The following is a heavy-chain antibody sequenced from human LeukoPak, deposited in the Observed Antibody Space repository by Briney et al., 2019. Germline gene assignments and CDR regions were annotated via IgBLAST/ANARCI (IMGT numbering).Heavy chain of an antibody. D-gene: IGHD6-19*01. V-gene: IGHV3-33*01. CDR1: GFTFSSYG. Sequence: PGGSLRRSCAASGFTFSSYGMHWVRQAPGKGLEWVAVIWYDGSNKYYADSAKGRFTISRDNSKNTLYLQMNSLRAEDTAVYYCARDGSVAGTSPYYFDYWGQGTLVTVSS. J-gene: IGHJ4*02. CDR3: ARDGSVAGTSPYYFDY. CDR2: IWYDGSNK.